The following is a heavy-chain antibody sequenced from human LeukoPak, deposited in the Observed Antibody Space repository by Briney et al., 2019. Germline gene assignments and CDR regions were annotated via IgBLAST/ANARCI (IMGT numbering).Heavy chain of an antibody. CDR2: ISGSGGSK. CDR1: GFTFSSCG. V-gene: IGHV3-23*01. Sequence: GGSLRLSCAASGFTFSSCGMSWVRQAPGKGLEWVSAISGSGGSKYYADSVKGRFTISRDNSKNKLYLQMNSLRAEDTAVYYCARDLFDYMDVWGKGTTVTVSS. J-gene: IGHJ6*03. CDR3: ARDLFDYMDV. D-gene: IGHD2-21*01.